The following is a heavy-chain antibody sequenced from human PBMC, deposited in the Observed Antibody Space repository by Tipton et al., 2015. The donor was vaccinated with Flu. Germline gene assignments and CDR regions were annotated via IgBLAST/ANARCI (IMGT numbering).Heavy chain of an antibody. D-gene: IGHD7-27*01. CDR3: AKDFNWGST. V-gene: IGHV3-23*01. J-gene: IGHJ4*02. Sequence: SLRLSCAASGFTFSDSAMNWVCQAPGKGLEWVSDIGGSGDNTHYADSVKGRFTISRDNSKNTLYLQMNSLRPEDTAIYYCAKDFNWGSTWGQGTLVTVSS. CDR2: IGGSGDNT. CDR1: GFTFSDSA.